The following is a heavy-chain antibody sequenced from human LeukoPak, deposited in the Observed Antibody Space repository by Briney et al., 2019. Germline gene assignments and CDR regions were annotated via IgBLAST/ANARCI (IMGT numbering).Heavy chain of an antibody. V-gene: IGHV3-7*01. CDR3: ARVPWSSVTILDY. CDR1: GFTFSSYG. CDR2: IKEDGSEK. J-gene: IGHJ4*02. Sequence: PGGTLRLSCAASGFTFSSYGMSWVRLAPGKGLEWVANIKEDGSEKYYVDSVKGRFTISRDNAKNSLYLQMNSLRAEDTAVYYCARVPWSSVTILDYWGQGTLVTVSS. D-gene: IGHD3-10*01.